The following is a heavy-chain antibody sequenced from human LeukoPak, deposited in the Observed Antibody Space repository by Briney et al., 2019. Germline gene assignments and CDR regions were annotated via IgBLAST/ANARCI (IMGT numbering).Heavy chain of an antibody. D-gene: IGHD3-3*01. CDR2: IYPGDSDT. CDR3: AGGGFWSGYSFDY. V-gene: IGHV5-51*01. CDR1: GYSFTSYW. J-gene: IGHJ4*02. Sequence: GESLKISCKGSGYSFTSYWIGWVRQMPGKGLEWMGIIYPGDSDTRYSPSFQGQVTISADKSISTAYLQWSSPKASDAAMYYCAGGGFWSGYSFDYWGQGTLVTVSS.